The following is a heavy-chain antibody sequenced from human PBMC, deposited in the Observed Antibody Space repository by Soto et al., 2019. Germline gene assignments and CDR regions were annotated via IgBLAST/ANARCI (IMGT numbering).Heavy chain of an antibody. Sequence: GGSLRLSCAASAFTFSDSWMAWVRQAPGKGLEWVANINEDGSVTDYVGSVRGRFTVSRDNAKNSLYLQMNSLRAEDTAVYFCARPRKIVVASGVGYMDVWGKGTTVTVSS. J-gene: IGHJ6*03. CDR3: ARPRKIVVASGVGYMDV. V-gene: IGHV3-7*01. CDR2: INEDGSVT. CDR1: AFTFSDSW. D-gene: IGHD2-15*01.